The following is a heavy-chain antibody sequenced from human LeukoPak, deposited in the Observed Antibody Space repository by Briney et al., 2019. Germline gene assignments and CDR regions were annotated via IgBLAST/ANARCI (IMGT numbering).Heavy chain of an antibody. V-gene: IGHV3-11*06. CDR3: ARDISRGSLDC. CDR1: GFSFSDYY. J-gene: IGHJ4*02. CDR2: ISSSSSYT. Sequence: GGSLRLSCAASGFSFSDYYMSWIRQAPGKGLEWVSYISSSSSYTNYADSVKGRFTISRDNAKNSLYLQMNSLRAEDTAVYYCARDISRGSLDCWGQGTLVTVSS. D-gene: IGHD3-10*01.